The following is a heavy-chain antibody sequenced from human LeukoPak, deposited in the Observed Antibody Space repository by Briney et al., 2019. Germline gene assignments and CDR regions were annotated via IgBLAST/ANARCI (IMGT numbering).Heavy chain of an antibody. Sequence: GESLKISCKGSGYSFTSYWISWVRQMPGKGLEWMGRIDPSDSYTNYSPSFQGHVTISADKSISTAYLRWSSLKASGTAMYYCARHVTGFGEFDYWGQGTLVTVSS. CDR3: ARHVTGFGEFDY. V-gene: IGHV5-10-1*01. CDR1: GYSFTSYW. D-gene: IGHD3-10*01. J-gene: IGHJ4*02. CDR2: IDPSDSYT.